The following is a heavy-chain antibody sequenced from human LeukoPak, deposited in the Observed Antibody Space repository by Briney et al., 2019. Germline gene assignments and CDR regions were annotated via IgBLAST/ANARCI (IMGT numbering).Heavy chain of an antibody. J-gene: IGHJ6*03. V-gene: IGHV5-51*01. CDR2: IYPGDSDT. Sequence: NRGESLKISCKGSGSSFTSYWIGWVRQLPGKGLEWMGIIYPGDSDTRYSPSFQGQVTISADKSISTAYLQWSSLKASDTAMYYCARRATTGTPLYYYYYMDVWGKGTTVTVSS. D-gene: IGHD1-1*01. CDR3: ARRATTGTPLYYYYYMDV. CDR1: GSSFTSYW.